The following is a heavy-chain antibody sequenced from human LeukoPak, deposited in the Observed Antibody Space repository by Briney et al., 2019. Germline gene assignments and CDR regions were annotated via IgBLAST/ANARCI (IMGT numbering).Heavy chain of an antibody. V-gene: IGHV3-48*03. CDR1: GFTFSSYE. Sequence: GGSLRLSCAASGFTFSSYEMNWVRQAPGKGLEWVSYISSSGSTKYYADSVKGRFTISRDNSKNTLYLQMNSLRAEDTAVYYCAKGALSDYYYYMDVWGKGTTVTISS. D-gene: IGHD3-16*02. CDR2: ISSSGSTK. J-gene: IGHJ6*03. CDR3: AKGALSDYYYYMDV.